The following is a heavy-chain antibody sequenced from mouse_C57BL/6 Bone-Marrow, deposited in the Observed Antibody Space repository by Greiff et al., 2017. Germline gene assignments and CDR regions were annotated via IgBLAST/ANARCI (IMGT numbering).Heavy chain of an antibody. V-gene: IGHV1-81*01. CDR3: ARLRRGSWYFDV. Sequence: QVQLKESGAELARPGASVKLSCKASGYTFTSYGISWVKQRTGQGLEWIGEIYPGSGGTNYNEKFKGKATLTADKSSSTAYMQLSSLTSEDSAVYFCARLRRGSWYFDVWGTGTTVTVSS. J-gene: IGHJ1*03. D-gene: IGHD2-4*01. CDR1: GYTFTSYG. CDR2: IYPGSGGT.